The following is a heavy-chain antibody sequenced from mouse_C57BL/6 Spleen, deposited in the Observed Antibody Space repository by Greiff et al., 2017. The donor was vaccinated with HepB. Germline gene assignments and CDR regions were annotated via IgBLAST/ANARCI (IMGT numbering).Heavy chain of an antibody. V-gene: IGHV1-55*01. J-gene: IGHJ4*01. CDR2: IYPGSGST. Sequence: VQLQQPGAELVKPGASVKMSCKASGYTFTSYWITWVKQRPGQGLEWIGDIYPGSGSTNYNEKFKSKATLTVDTSSSTAYMQLSSLTSEDSAVYYCARDYYYGSSYDPYYAMDYWGQGTSVTVSS. D-gene: IGHD1-1*01. CDR3: ARDYYYGSSYDPYYAMDY. CDR1: GYTFTSYW.